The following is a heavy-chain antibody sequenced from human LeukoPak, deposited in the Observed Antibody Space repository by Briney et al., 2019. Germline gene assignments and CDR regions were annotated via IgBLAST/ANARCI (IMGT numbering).Heavy chain of an antibody. J-gene: IGHJ6*03. V-gene: IGHV4-4*07. CDR1: GGSISSYY. CDR3: AGADDYGDYSYYMDV. CDR2: IYTSGST. Sequence: PSETLSLTCTVSGGSISSYYWSWIRQPAGEGLEWIGRIYTSGSTNYNPSLKSRVTMSVDTSKNQFSLKLSSVTAADTAVYYCAGADDYGDYSYYMDVWGKGTTVTVSS. D-gene: IGHD4-17*01.